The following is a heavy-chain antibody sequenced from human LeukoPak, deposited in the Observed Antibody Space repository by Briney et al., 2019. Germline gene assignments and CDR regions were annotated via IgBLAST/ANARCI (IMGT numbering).Heavy chain of an antibody. CDR3: AKSPSSGYKYYMDV. J-gene: IGHJ6*03. V-gene: IGHV3-9*03. Sequence: GGSLRLSCAASGFTFDDYAMHWVRQTSGKGLEWVSSINWNSGSIDYADSVKGRFTISRDSAKNSLYLQMNSLRDEDMALYYCAKSPSSGYKYYMDVWGKGTIVTVSS. CDR1: GFTFDDYA. CDR2: INWNSGSI.